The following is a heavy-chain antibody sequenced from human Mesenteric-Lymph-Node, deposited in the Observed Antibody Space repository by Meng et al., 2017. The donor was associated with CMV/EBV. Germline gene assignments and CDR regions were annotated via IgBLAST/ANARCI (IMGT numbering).Heavy chain of an antibody. CDR1: GFTFSSYR. CDR2: IKQDGSEK. CDR3: AREEIVVVPAAITYYYYYGMDV. Sequence: GESLKIPCAASGFTFSSYRMSWVRQAPGKGLEWVANIKQDGSEKYYVDSVKGRFTISRDNAKNSLYLQMNSLRAEDTAVYCCAREEIVVVPAAITYYYYYGMDVWGQGTTVTVSS. J-gene: IGHJ6*02. V-gene: IGHV3-7*01. D-gene: IGHD2-2*02.